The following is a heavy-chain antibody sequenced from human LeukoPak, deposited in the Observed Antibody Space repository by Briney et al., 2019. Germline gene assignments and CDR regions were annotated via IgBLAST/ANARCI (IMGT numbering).Heavy chain of an antibody. CDR1: GYTFSSYD. V-gene: IGHV1-8*02. Sequence: ASVTVSCKASGYTFSSYDINWVRQATGQGLEGMGWMNTNSGNTGFAQKFKGRLTLTRDTSIGTAYMELSSLKPEDTAIYYCARVHDQEPNGWFGPWGQGTQVTVSS. CDR3: ARVHDQEPNGWFGP. CDR2: MNTNSGNT. J-gene: IGHJ5*02. D-gene: IGHD1-26*01.